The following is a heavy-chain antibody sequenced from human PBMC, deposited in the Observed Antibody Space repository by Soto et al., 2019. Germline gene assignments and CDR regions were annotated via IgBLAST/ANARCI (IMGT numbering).Heavy chain of an antibody. CDR1: GGSISSGGYY. J-gene: IGHJ6*03. CDR3: ARVFYDYYYYMDV. V-gene: IGHV4-31*03. CDR2: IYYSGST. Sequence: QVQLQESGPGLVKPSQTLSLTCTVSGGSISSGGYYWSWIRQHPGKGLEWIGYIYYSGSTYYNPSIMSRVTISVDTSQNQFSLKLSSVTAADTAVYYCARVFYDYYYYMDVWGKGTTVTVSS.